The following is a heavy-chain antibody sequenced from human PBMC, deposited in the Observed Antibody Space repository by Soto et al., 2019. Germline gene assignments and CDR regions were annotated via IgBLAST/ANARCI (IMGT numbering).Heavy chain of an antibody. Sequence: QVQLVESGGGVVQPGRSLRLSCAASGFTFSSYAMHWVRQAPGKGLEWVAVISYDGSNKYYADSVKGRFTISRDNSKNTLYLQMNSLRAEDTAVYYCAREKRKYYYDSSGSRDAFDIWGQGTMVTVSS. CDR3: AREKRKYYYDSSGSRDAFDI. CDR1: GFTFSSYA. J-gene: IGHJ3*02. CDR2: ISYDGSNK. D-gene: IGHD3-22*01. V-gene: IGHV3-30-3*01.